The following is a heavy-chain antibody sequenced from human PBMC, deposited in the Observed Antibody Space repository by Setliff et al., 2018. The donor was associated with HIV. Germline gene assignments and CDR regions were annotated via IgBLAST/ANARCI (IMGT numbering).Heavy chain of an antibody. CDR1: GGSIRNYY. J-gene: IGHJ3*02. CDR3: ARDRHIAVSGDDAFDI. D-gene: IGHD6-19*01. V-gene: IGHV4-4*08. Sequence: ASETLSLTCTVSGGSIRNYYWNWIRQPPGKGLEWIGYVQNRGTTNYTSSLKSRVTISVDTSRNQFSLKLTSVTAADTAVYYCARDRHIAVSGDDAFDIWGQGTLVTVSS. CDR2: VQNRGTT.